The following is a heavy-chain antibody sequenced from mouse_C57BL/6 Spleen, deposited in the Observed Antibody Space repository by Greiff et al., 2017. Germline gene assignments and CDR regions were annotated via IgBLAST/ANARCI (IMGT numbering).Heavy chain of an antibody. V-gene: IGHV1-15*01. Sequence: VKLMESGAELVRPGASVTLSCKASGYTFTDYEMHWVKQTPVHGLEWIGAIDPETGGTAYNQKFKGKAILTADKSSSTAYMELRSLTSEDSAVYYCTRRGYGSSYDWFAYWGQGTLVTVSA. D-gene: IGHD1-1*01. J-gene: IGHJ3*01. CDR2: IDPETGGT. CDR3: TRRGYGSSYDWFAY. CDR1: GYTFTDYE.